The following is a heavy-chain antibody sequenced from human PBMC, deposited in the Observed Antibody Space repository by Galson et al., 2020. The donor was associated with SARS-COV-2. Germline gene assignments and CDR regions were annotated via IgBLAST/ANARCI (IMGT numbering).Heavy chain of an antibody. J-gene: IGHJ5*01. CDR2: ISADNGNK. CDR3: ASTCTGGRCHFGWSWFDS. D-gene: IGHD2-15*01. CDR1: GYTFTTFG. V-gene: IGHV1-18*01. Sequence: ASVKVSCTASGYTFTTFGFTWVRKAPGKGLEWKGWISADNGNKNYAQKLQGRVTMTTDTSTSTAYMELRSLRSDDTGVYYCASTCTGGRCHFGWSWFDSWGQGTLVTVSP.